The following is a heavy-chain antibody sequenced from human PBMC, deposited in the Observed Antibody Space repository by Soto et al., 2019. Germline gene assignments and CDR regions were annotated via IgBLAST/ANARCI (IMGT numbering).Heavy chain of an antibody. Sequence: GASVKVSCKVSGYTLTELSMHWVRQAPGKGLEWMGGFDPEDGETIYAQKFQGRVTMTEDTSTDTAYMELSSLRSEDTAVYYCAAFWSGYRYFDYWGQGTLVTVSS. CDR2: FDPEDGET. D-gene: IGHD3-3*01. CDR3: AAFWSGYRYFDY. J-gene: IGHJ4*02. CDR1: GYTLTELS. V-gene: IGHV1-24*01.